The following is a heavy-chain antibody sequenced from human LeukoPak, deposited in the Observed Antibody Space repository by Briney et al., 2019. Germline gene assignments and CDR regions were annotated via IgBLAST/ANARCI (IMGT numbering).Heavy chain of an antibody. CDR2: IYTSGST. Sequence: SETLSLTCTVSGGSISSGSYYWSWIRQPAGKGLEWIGRIYTSGSTNYNPSLKSRVTISADTSKNQFSLKLSSVTAADTAVYYCARGKTAMVLRGQGTLVTVSS. V-gene: IGHV4-61*02. CDR3: ARGKTAMVL. D-gene: IGHD5-18*01. CDR1: GGSISSGSYY. J-gene: IGHJ4*02.